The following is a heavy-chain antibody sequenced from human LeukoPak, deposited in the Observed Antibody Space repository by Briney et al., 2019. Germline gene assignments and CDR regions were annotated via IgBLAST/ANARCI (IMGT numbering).Heavy chain of an antibody. J-gene: IGHJ6*02. CDR2: ISYDGSNK. CDR1: GFTFSSYA. CDR3: ARTVVVTYYYGMDV. D-gene: IGHD2-21*01. Sequence: GGSLRLSCAASGFTFSSYAMHWVRQAPGKGLEWVAVISYDGSNKYYADSVKGRFTISRDNSKSTLYLQMNSLRAEDTAVYYCARTVVVTYYYGMDVWGQGTTVTVSS. V-gene: IGHV3-30-3*01.